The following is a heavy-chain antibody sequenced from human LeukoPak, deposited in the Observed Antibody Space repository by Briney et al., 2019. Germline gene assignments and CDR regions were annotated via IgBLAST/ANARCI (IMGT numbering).Heavy chain of an antibody. CDR1: GFTFSNYA. CDR2: ISSGGTYE. J-gene: IGHJ4*02. D-gene: IGHD3-10*01. CDR3: ARDSTYYYDSGSSGPHYFDN. Sequence: GKSLRLSCAASGFTFSNYAMHWVRQAPGKGLEWVSLISSGGTYEYYADSVKGRFTIPRDNSKNTLYLQLNSLRAEDTAVYYCARDSTYYYDSGSSGPHYFDNWGQGTLVTVSS. V-gene: IGHV3-30*01.